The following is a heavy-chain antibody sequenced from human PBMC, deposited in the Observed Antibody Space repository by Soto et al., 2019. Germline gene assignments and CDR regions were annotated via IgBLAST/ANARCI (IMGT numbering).Heavy chain of an antibody. Sequence: EVQLLESGGGLVQPGGSLRLSCAASGFTFSNYAMSWVRQAPGKGLEWVPAISGGGGLTYYEDSVKGRFTISRDNSKNTLYLQMNSLRAEDTAVYYCAKDPGSYYFSSPDPRGQGTLVTVSS. V-gene: IGHV3-23*01. J-gene: IGHJ5*02. CDR3: AKDPGSYYFSSPDP. D-gene: IGHD1-26*01. CDR1: GFTFSNYA. CDR2: ISGGGGLT.